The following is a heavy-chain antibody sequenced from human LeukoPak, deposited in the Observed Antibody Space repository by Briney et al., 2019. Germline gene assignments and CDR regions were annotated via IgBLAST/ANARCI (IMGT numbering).Heavy chain of an antibody. CDR1: GFTFSSYA. V-gene: IGHV3-23*01. Sequence: GGCPRLSCAASGFTFSSYAMSWVRQAPGKGLEWVSAISGSGGSTYYADSVKGRFTISRDNSKNTLYLQMNSLRAEDTAVYYCAKDGLYYYDSSGYYRFDYWGQGTLVTVSS. J-gene: IGHJ4*02. CDR2: ISGSGGST. D-gene: IGHD3-22*01. CDR3: AKDGLYYYDSSGYYRFDY.